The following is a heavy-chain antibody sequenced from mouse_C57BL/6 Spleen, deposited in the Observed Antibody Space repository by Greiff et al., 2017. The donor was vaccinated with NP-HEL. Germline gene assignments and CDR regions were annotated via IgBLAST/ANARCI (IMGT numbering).Heavy chain of an antibody. CDR3: ARTAQATYWFAY. Sequence: QVQLQQPGAELVKPGASVKLSCKASGYTFTSYWMHWVKQRPGQGLEWIGMIHPNSGSTNYNEKFKSKATLTVDKSSSTAYMQLSSLTSEDSAVYYSARTAQATYWFAYWGQGTLVTVSA. CDR1: GYTFTSYW. J-gene: IGHJ3*01. V-gene: IGHV1-64*01. D-gene: IGHD3-2*02. CDR2: IHPNSGST.